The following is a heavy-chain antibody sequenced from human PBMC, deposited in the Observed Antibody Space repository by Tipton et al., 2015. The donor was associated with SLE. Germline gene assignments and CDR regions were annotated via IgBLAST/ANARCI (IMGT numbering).Heavy chain of an antibody. J-gene: IGHJ5*02. D-gene: IGHD3-3*01. CDR2: IYYRGST. CDR3: ARDSAYYDFWSGYYPSWFDP. V-gene: IGHV4-61*01. Sequence: TLSLTCTVSGGSISSGSYYWGWIRQPPGKGLQWIGCIYYRGSTNYNPSLKSRVTISVDTSKNQFSLKLTSVTAADTAVYYCARDSAYYDFWSGYYPSWFDPWGQGTLVTVSS. CDR1: GGSISSGSYY.